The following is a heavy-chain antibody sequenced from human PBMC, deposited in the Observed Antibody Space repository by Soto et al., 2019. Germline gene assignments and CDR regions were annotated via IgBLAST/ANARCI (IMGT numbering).Heavy chain of an antibody. J-gene: IGHJ4*02. Sequence: GGFLRLSCVASGLTFGSRAMSWVRQAPGEGLQWVSTITDTGGDAKYADSVRGRFVISRDNSKKTLYLQMTSLTAEDSAMYFCARGSTDSYPGSRIFDFWGRGTLVTVSS. CDR2: ITDTGGDA. D-gene: IGHD3-10*01. CDR3: ARGSTDSYPGSRIFDF. V-gene: IGHV3-23*01. CDR1: GLTFGSRA.